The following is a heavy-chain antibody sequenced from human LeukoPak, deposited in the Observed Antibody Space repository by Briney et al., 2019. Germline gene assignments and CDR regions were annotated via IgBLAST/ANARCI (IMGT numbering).Heavy chain of an antibody. CDR1: GGSISSYY. CDR2: IYCSGGP. J-gene: IGHJ4*02. D-gene: IGHD1-26*01. Sequence: SETLSLTCTVSGGSISSYYWSWIRQPPGKGLEWIGYIYCSGGPKYNPSLKSRVTISVDTSKNQFSLKLSSVTAADTAVYYCARRSYSASYYLDYWAQGTLVTVSS. CDR3: ARRSYSASYYLDY. V-gene: IGHV4-59*01.